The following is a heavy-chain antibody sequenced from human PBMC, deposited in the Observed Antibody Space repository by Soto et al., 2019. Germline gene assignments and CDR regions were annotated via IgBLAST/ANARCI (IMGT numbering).Heavy chain of an antibody. CDR2: IYHSGST. V-gene: IGHV4-4*02. CDR1: GGSISSSNW. Sequence: PSENLSLTCAVSGGSISSSNWWSWVRQPPGKGLEWIGEIYHSGSTNYNPSLKSRVTISVDKSKNQFSLKLSSVTAADTAVYYCARDEPSQPVPFVYWGQGTLVTVSS. D-gene: IGHD2-2*01. J-gene: IGHJ4*02. CDR3: ARDEPSQPVPFVY.